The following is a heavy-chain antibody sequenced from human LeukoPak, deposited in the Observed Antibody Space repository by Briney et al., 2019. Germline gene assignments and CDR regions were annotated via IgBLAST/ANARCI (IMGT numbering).Heavy chain of an antibody. CDR3: AREYYYDSSGYYHFDY. D-gene: IGHD3-22*01. Sequence: GASVKVSCTASGYRFTSSDINWVRQATGQGLEWMGWMNPNSGNTGYAQKFQGRLTMTRDNSINTAYMELSSLRSEDTAVYYCAREYYYDSSGYYHFDYWGQGTLVTVSS. CDR1: GYRFTSSD. CDR2: MNPNSGNT. V-gene: IGHV1-8*01. J-gene: IGHJ4*02.